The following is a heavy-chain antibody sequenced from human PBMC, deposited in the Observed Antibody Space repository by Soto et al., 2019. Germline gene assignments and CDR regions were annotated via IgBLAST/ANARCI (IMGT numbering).Heavy chain of an antibody. V-gene: IGHV3-30*18. CDR2: LSYDGNNK. Sequence: QVQLVESGGGVLQPGRSLRLSCAASGFTFSSHGMHWVRQAPGKGLEWVAVLSYDGNNKYCADSVKGRFTISRDIAKNTLYLQMNSLRAEDTAVYYCAKTVEMATISFYYYGMDVWGQGTTVTVSS. J-gene: IGHJ6*02. CDR3: AKTVEMATISFYYYGMDV. D-gene: IGHD5-12*01. CDR1: GFTFSSHG.